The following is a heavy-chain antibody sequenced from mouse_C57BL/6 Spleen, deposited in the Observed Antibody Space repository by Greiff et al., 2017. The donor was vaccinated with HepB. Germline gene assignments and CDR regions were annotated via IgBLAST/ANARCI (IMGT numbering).Heavy chain of an antibody. CDR1: GFTFSSYA. CDR2: ISSGGDYI. Sequence: DVMLVESGEGLVKPGGSLKLSCAASGFTFSSYAMSWVRQTPEKRLEWVAYISSGGDYIYYADTVKGRFTISRDNARNTLYLQMSSLKSEDTAMYYCTRAYDYAFAYWGQGTLVTVSA. V-gene: IGHV5-9-1*02. J-gene: IGHJ3*01. D-gene: IGHD2-4*01. CDR3: TRAYDYAFAY.